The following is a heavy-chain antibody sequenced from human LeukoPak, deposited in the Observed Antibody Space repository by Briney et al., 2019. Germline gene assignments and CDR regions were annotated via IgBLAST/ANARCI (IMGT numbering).Heavy chain of an antibody. CDR2: IYYSGST. CDR1: GGSISSYY. D-gene: IGHD3-10*01. J-gene: IGHJ6*02. V-gene: IGHV4-59*01. Sequence: PSETLSLTCTVSGGSISSYYWSWIRQPPGKGLEWIGYIYYSGSTNYNPSLKSRVTISVDTSKNQFSLKLSSVTAADTAVYYCASPGSGSPSYYYYYGMDVWGQGTTVTVSS. CDR3: ASPGSGSPSYYYYYGMDV.